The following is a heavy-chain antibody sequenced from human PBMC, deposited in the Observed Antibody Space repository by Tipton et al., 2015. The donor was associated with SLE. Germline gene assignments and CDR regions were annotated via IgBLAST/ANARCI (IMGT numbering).Heavy chain of an antibody. CDR1: GDSVNSGDYY. V-gene: IGHV4-31*03. CDR3: ARRHYSGPFDS. J-gene: IGHJ4*02. CDR2: IYSSGTT. Sequence: TLSLTCTVSGDSVNSGDYYWSWIRQHPGKGLEWIGYIYSSGTTYYNPSLKSRVTISRDTSKNLFSLKLTSVTAADTAMYYCARRHYSGPFDSWGQGTLVTVSS. D-gene: IGHD5-12*01.